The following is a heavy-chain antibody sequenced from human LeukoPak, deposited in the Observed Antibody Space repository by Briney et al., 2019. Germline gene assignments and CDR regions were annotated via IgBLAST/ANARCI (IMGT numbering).Heavy chain of an antibody. J-gene: IGHJ4*02. CDR3: ARCYYRDSMVDY. V-gene: IGHV3-74*01. CDR2: INSDGSST. CDR1: GFTFRNYW. Sequence: GGSLRLSCAASGFTFRNYWMQWVRQAPGKGLAWVSRINSDGSSTNYADSVKGRFTISRDNAKNTLYLQMNSLRAEDTAVYYCARCYYRDSMVDYWGQGTLVTVSS. D-gene: IGHD3-16*02.